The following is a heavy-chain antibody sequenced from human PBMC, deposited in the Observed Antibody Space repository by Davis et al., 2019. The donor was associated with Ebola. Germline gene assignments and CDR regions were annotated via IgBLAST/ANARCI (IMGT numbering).Heavy chain of an antibody. CDR1: GFTFDDYA. J-gene: IGHJ5*02. Sequence: SLKISCAASGFTFDDYAMHWVRQAPGKGLEWVSGISWNSGTIGYGDSVKGRFTVSRDNAKNSLYLQMNSLRAEDTALYYCARASTVTKDWFEHWGQGTLVTVSS. V-gene: IGHV3-9*01. CDR3: ARASTVTKDWFEH. CDR2: ISWNSGTI. D-gene: IGHD4-11*01.